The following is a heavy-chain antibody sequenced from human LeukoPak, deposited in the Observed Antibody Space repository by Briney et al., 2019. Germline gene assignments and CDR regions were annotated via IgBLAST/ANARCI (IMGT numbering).Heavy chain of an antibody. D-gene: IGHD2-2*01. CDR1: GYSISSGYY. J-gene: IGHJ4*02. CDR2: IYHSGST. Sequence: SETLSLTCTVSGYSISSGYYWGWIRQPPGKGLEWIGSIYHSGSTYYNPSLKSRVTISVDTSKNQFSLKLSSVTAADTAVYYCARVPALGYWGQGTLVTVSS. CDR3: ARVPALGY. V-gene: IGHV4-38-2*02.